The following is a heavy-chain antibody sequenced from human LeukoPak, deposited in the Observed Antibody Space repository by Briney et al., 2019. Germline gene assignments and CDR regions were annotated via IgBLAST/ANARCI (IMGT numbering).Heavy chain of an antibody. J-gene: IGHJ4*02. D-gene: IGHD5-12*01. V-gene: IGHV1-46*01. CDR1: GYTFTSYY. CDR2: INPSGGST. CDR3: ATGPGKIWYGGYVGDY. Sequence: ASVKVSCKASGYTFTSYYMHWVRQAPGQGLEWMGIINPSGGSTSYAQKFQGRVTMTRDTSTDTAYMELSSLRSEDTAVYYCATGPGKIWYGGYVGDYWGQGTLVTVSS.